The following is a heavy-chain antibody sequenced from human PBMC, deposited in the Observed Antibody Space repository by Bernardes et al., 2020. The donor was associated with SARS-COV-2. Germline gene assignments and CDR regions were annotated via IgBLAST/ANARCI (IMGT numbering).Heavy chain of an antibody. CDR3: AKGDYGDYGTELDFDY. Sequence: GGSLRLSCAASGFTFSSYAMSWVRQAPGKGLEWVSAISGSGGSTYYADSVKGRFTISRDNSKNTLYLQMNSLRAEDTAVYYCAKGDYGDYGTELDFDYWGQGTLVTVSS. CDR1: GFTFSSYA. CDR2: ISGSGGST. J-gene: IGHJ4*02. V-gene: IGHV3-23*01. D-gene: IGHD4-17*01.